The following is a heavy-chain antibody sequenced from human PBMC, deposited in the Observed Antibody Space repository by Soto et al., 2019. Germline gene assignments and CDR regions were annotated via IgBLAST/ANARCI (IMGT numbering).Heavy chain of an antibody. V-gene: IGHV1-3*01. CDR2: INAGNGNT. Sequence: ASVKVSCKASGYTFTNYAMHWVRQAPGQRLEWMGWINAGNGNTKYSQKFQGRVTITRDTSASTAYMELSSLRSEDTAVYYCARESGLYSGYEPFDYWGQGTLATVSS. CDR3: ARESGLYSGYEPFDY. CDR1: GYTFTNYA. D-gene: IGHD5-12*01. J-gene: IGHJ4*02.